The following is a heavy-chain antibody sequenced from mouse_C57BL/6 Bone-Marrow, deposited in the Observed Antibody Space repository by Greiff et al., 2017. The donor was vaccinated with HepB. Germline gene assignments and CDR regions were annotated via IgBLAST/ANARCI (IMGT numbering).Heavy chain of an antibody. CDR1: GYTFTEYT. Sequence: VQLQQSGAELVKPGASVKLSCKASGYTFTEYTIHWVKQRSGQGLEWIGWFYPGSGSIKYNEKFKDKATLTADKSSSTDYMGLSRLTSEDSAVYFCARQYYPYYAMDYWGQGTSVTVSS. CDR2: FYPGSGSI. J-gene: IGHJ4*01. V-gene: IGHV1-62-2*01. D-gene: IGHD1-1*02. CDR3: ARQYYPYYAMDY.